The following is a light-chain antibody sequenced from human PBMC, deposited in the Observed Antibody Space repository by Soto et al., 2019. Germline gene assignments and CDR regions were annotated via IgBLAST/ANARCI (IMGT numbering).Light chain of an antibody. CDR2: KVS. CDR3: MQATHWPIT. Sequence: DVVVTQSPLSLPVTLGQPASISCRSNQSLGYSDGIAYFSWFQQRPGRSPRRLIYKVSNRDSGVPARFSGSGSGTDFALKISRVEADDVGVYYCMQATHWPITFGQGTRLEIK. V-gene: IGKV2-30*01. J-gene: IGKJ5*01. CDR1: QSLGYSDGIAY.